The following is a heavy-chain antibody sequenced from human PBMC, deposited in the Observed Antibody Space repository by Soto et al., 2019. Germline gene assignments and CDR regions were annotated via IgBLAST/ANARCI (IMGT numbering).Heavy chain of an antibody. V-gene: IGHV4-34*01. CDR1: GGSFSGYY. CDR2: INHIGST. J-gene: IGHJ4*02. D-gene: IGHD2-2*01. Sequence: QVQLQQWGAGLLKPSETLSLTCAVYGGSFSGYYWSWIRQPPGKGLEWIGEINHIGSTNYNPSLKSRVTISLDTSKNQFSLKLSSVTAADTAVYYCARGPRYTAQLLFRRYYFDYWGQGTLVTVSS. CDR3: ARGPRYTAQLLFRRYYFDY.